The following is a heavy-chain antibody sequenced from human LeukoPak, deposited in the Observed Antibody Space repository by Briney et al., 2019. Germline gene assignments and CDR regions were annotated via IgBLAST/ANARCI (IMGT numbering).Heavy chain of an antibody. Sequence: SETLSLTCTVSGGSISSYHWSWIRQPAGKGLEWIGRIDISGSTNDNPSLKSRVTMSVDTSKNQFSLKLSSVTAADKAVYYCARSCRILDIVATIRARLGGNGFDIWGQGTMVTVSS. D-gene: IGHD5-12*01. CDR1: GGSISSYH. CDR3: ARSCRILDIVATIRARLGGNGFDI. V-gene: IGHV4-4*07. J-gene: IGHJ3*02. CDR2: IDISGST.